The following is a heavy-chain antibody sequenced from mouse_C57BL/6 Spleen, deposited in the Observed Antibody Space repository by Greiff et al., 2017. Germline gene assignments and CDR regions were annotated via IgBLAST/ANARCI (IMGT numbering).Heavy chain of an antibody. Sequence: EVKLMESGPGLVKPSQSLSLTCSVTGYSITSGYYWNWIRQFPGDKLAWMGYISYDGSNNYNPSLKNRISITRDTSKNQFFLKLNSVTTEDTATYDCARRNHWYFDVWGTGTTVTVSS. CDR3: ARRNHWYFDV. J-gene: IGHJ1*03. CDR2: ISYDGSN. V-gene: IGHV3-6*01. CDR1: GYSITSGYY.